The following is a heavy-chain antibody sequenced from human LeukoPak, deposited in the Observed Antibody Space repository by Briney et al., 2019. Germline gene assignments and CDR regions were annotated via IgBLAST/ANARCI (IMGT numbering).Heavy chain of an antibody. J-gene: IGHJ5*02. CDR1: GGTFSSYT. D-gene: IGHD2-8*01. CDR3: ARDLMVYAA. V-gene: IGHV1-69*10. Sequence: GSSVKVSCKASGGTFSSYTVSWVRQAPGQGLEWMGGIIPILGIANYAQKFQGRVTITADKSTSTAYMELSSLRSEDTAVYYCARDLMVYAAWGQGTLVTVSS. CDR2: IIPILGIA.